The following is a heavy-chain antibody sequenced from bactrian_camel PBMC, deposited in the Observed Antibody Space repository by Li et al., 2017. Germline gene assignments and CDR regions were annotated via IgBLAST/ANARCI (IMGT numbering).Heavy chain of an antibody. CDR2: ITRDGAI. D-gene: IGHD1*01. V-gene: IGHV3S53*01. Sequence: HVQLVESGGGSVQTGGSLRLTCEVSGSMYNRYCMGWFRQRQGNEREGVAGITRDGAITYGDSVKGRFTISRDRTDYGFSLRMDNLEPEDSAIYYCAGTLGDPYCTAGYCPPDITCDFNYWGQGTQVTVS. CDR3: AGTLGDPYCTAGYCPPDITCDFNY. J-gene: IGHJ4*01. CDR1: GSMYNRYC.